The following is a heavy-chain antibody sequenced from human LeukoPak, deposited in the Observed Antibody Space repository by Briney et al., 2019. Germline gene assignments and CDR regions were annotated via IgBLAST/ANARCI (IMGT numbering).Heavy chain of an antibody. J-gene: IGHJ4*02. D-gene: IGHD5-18*01. CDR1: GYSFTYHY. V-gene: IGHV1-2*02. CDR3: ARVGYSYGPFDY. CDR2: INPNSGGT. Sequence: ASVKVSCKASGYSFTYHYMHWVRQAPGQGLEWMGWINPNSGGTNYAQKFQGRVTMTRDTSISTAYMELSRLRSDDTAVYYCARVGYSYGPFDYWGQGTLVTVSS.